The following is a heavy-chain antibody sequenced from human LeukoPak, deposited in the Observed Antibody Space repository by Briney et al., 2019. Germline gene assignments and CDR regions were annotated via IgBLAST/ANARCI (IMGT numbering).Heavy chain of an antibody. CDR2: IYSSGST. D-gene: IGHD3-10*01. J-gene: IGHJ5*02. CDR3: ARSMVREVFLSARRANWFDP. Sequence: SETLSLTCTVSGGSISSGSYYWSWIRQPAGKGLEWIGRIYSSGSTNYNPSLKSRVTISLYTSKNQFSLKLSSVTAADTAVYYCARSMVREVFLSARRANWFDPWGQGTLVTVSS. CDR1: GGSISSGSYY. V-gene: IGHV4-61*02.